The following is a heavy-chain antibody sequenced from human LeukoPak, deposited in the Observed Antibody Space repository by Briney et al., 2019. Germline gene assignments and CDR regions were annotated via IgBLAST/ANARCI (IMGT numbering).Heavy chain of an antibody. Sequence: GGSLRLSCGASVFTFGDFATGCVRQAPGEGVEWVAFIRSKAYGGTPDYAASVRGRFSISRDDSKSIAYLQMNSLKTEDTAIYYCTREAATRFDAWGQGILVTVSS. J-gene: IGHJ5*02. CDR1: VFTFGDFA. V-gene: IGHV3-49*04. CDR2: IRSKAYGGTP. CDR3: TREAATRFDA. D-gene: IGHD6-25*01.